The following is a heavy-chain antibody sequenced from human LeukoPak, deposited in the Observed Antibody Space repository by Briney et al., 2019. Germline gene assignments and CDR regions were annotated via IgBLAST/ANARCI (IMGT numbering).Heavy chain of an antibody. J-gene: IGHJ4*02. D-gene: IGHD5-18*01. CDR2: INSDGSST. CDR3: ARGGVYSYGSFDY. Sequence: SRINSDGSSTSYADSVKGRLTISRDKAKNTLYVQMNSLRAEDTAVYYCARGGVYSYGSFDYWGQGTLVTVSS. V-gene: IGHV3-74*01.